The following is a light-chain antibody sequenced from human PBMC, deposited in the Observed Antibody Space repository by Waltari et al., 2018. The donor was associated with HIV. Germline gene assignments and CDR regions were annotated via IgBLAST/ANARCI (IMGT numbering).Light chain of an antibody. CDR2: EVT. CDR3: SSYAGSNNIYV. CDR1: RSDVGGYNY. V-gene: IGLV2-8*01. J-gene: IGLJ1*01. Sequence: QSALTQPPSASGSLGQSVTISCTGTRSDVGGYNYVSWYQQHPGKAPKLIIYEVTKRPSGVPDRFSGSKSGTAASLTVSGLQADDEADYYCSSYAGSNNIYVFGTGTKVTVL.